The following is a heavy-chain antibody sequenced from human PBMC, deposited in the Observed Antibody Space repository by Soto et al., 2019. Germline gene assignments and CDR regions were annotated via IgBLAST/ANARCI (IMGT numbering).Heavy chain of an antibody. Sequence: GGSLRLSCAASGFTFSGYAMHCVRQAPGKGLEWVAVISDDGTNKHYADSVRGRFTISRDNSKNTLNLQMDSLRPEDTAVYYCARAGSSRGLWLGPDYWRQGTQVTVSS. CDR2: ISDDGTNK. CDR3: ARAGSSRGLWLGPDY. D-gene: IGHD5-18*01. J-gene: IGHJ4*02. V-gene: IGHV3-30-3*01. CDR1: GFTFSGYA.